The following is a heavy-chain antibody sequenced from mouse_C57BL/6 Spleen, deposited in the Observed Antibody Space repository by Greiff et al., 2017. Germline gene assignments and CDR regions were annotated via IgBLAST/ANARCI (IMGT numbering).Heavy chain of an antibody. D-gene: IGHD3-3*01. CDR2: ISSGGSYT. CDR3: ARRAEGYFDY. CDR1: GFTFSSYG. V-gene: IGHV5-6*02. Sequence: DVKLVESGGDLVKPGGSLKLSCAASGFTFSSYGMSWVRQTPDKRLEWVATISSGGSYTYYPDSVKGRVTISRDNAKNTLYLQMSSLKSEDTAMYYCARRAEGYFDYWGQGTTLTVSS. J-gene: IGHJ2*01.